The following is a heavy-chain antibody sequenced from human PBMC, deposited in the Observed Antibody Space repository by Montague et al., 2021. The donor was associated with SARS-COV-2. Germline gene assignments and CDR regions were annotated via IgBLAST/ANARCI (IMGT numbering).Heavy chain of an antibody. CDR1: GGSLTGFY. D-gene: IGHD4-23*01. V-gene: IGHV4-34*01. CDR2: ITHGGST. CDR3: ARIHDYPGNYYFDS. J-gene: IGHJ4*02. Sequence: SETLSLTCAVYGGSLTGFYWTWIRQAPGKGLEWVGEITHGGSTSYSPSLKSRLTISLDTSKNQFSLNLDSVTAADTATYYCARIHDYPGNYYFDSWGQGALVIVSS.